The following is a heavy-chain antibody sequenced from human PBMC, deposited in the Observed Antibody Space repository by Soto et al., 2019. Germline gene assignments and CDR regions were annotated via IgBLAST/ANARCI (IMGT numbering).Heavy chain of an antibody. D-gene: IGHD3-10*01. CDR1: GVTFSSYA. CDR3: ARATYYYGSGSYYTPPYYFDY. Sequence: SVKVSCKASGVTFSSYAISWVRQAPGQGLEWMGGIIPIFGTANYAQKFQGRVTITADESTSTAYMELSSLRSEDTAVYYCARATYYYGSGSYYTPPYYFDYWGQGTLVTVS. V-gene: IGHV1-69*13. CDR2: IIPIFGTA. J-gene: IGHJ4*02.